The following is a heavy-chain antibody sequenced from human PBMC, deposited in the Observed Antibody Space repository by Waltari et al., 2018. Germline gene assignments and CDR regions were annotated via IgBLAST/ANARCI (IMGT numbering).Heavy chain of an antibody. V-gene: IGHV4-59*01. CDR3: ARDRSSGWNFDY. CDR1: GGSISSYY. J-gene: IGHJ4*02. Sequence: QVQLQESGPGLVKPSETLSLTCTVSGGSISSYYWTWIRQPPGKGLEWIGYVYFSGSTNNNPSLKSRVTISVDTSKNQFALKLSSVTAADTAVYYGARDRSSGWNFDYWGQGTLVTVSS. CDR2: VYFSGST. D-gene: IGHD6-19*01.